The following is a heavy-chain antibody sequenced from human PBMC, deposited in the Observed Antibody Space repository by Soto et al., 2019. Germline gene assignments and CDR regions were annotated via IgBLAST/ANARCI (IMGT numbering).Heavy chain of an antibody. J-gene: IGHJ4*02. D-gene: IGHD3-3*01. Sequence: PSETLSLTCAVYGGSFSGYYWSWIRQPPGKGLEWIGEINHSGSTNYNPSLKSRVTISVDTSKNQFSLKLSSVTAADTAVYYCARGGVGFWSGSRFDYWGQGTLVTVSS. CDR3: ARGGVGFWSGSRFDY. CDR2: INHSGST. CDR1: GGSFSGYY. V-gene: IGHV4-34*01.